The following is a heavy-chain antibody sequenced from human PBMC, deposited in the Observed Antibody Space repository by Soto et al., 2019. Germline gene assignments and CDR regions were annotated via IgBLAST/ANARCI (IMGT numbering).Heavy chain of an antibody. CDR1: GFTFSTYN. CDR3: ATTRRGGYNNHYYSYGMDG. Sequence: EVQLVESGGGLVKPGGSLRLSCAASGFTFSTYNMNWVRQAPGKGLEWVSSISSSSSYIYYADSVKGRFTISRDNAKKSLYVQMKSLRAEDTAVSYCATTRRGGYNNHYYSYGMDGWVQGTTVTVSS. V-gene: IGHV3-21*01. J-gene: IGHJ6*02. D-gene: IGHD5-12*01. CDR2: ISSSSSYI.